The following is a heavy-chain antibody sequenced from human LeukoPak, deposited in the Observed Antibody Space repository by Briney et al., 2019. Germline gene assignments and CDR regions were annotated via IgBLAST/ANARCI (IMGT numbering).Heavy chain of an antibody. CDR1: GASISDYY. Sequence: SETLSLTCTVSGASISDYYWSWIRQPPGKGLEWIGYIYYTGTTKYNPSLTSRVTISVDTSKSQLSVKLSSVTAADTAVYYCARDYDNSGLRHFDLWGRGTLVTVSS. V-gene: IGHV4-59*01. J-gene: IGHJ2*01. CDR3: ARDYDNSGLRHFDL. D-gene: IGHD3-22*01. CDR2: IYYTGTT.